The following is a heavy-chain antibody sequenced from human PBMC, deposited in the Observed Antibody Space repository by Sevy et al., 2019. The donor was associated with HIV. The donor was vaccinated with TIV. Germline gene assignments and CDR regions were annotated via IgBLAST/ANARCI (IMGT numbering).Heavy chain of an antibody. D-gene: IGHD5-18*01. Sequence: GGSLRISCAASGFTVNSNYMTWVRQAPGKGLEGVSVIHSDDTTYHADSVKDRFTISRDKFKNTLYLHMSSLRAEDTAVYYCARGKSGYGYAFNYWGQGTLVTVSS. CDR3: ARGKSGYGYAFNY. CDR1: GFTVNSNY. J-gene: IGHJ4*02. V-gene: IGHV3-66*01. CDR2: IHSDDTT.